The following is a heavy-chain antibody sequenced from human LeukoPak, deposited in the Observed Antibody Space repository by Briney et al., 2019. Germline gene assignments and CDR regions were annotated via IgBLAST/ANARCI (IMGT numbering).Heavy chain of an antibody. V-gene: IGHV4-59*02. Sequence: SETLSLTCTVSGASVSSFYWNWIRQPPGKGLEWIGSMYYSGTTNYDPSFKSRVTISLDTSKNEFSLRLKSLTAADTAVYYCAGQVGARIRYYYTSGLDVWGQGTTVAVSS. J-gene: IGHJ6*02. CDR1: GASVSSFY. CDR2: MYYSGTT. D-gene: IGHD1-26*01. CDR3: AGQVGARIRYYYTSGLDV.